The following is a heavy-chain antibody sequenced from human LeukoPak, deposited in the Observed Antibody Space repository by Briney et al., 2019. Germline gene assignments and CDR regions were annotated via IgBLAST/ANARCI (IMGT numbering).Heavy chain of an antibody. D-gene: IGHD6-13*01. J-gene: IGHJ6*03. Sequence: PGGSLRLSCAASGFSFSSYAMSWVRQAPGKGPEWVSAISGSGGSTYYADSVKGRFTISRDNSKNTLYLQMNSLRAEETAVYYCAKAGMSSSWYNYYYMDVWGKGTTVTVSS. CDR1: GFSFSSYA. CDR3: AKAGMSSSWYNYYYMDV. V-gene: IGHV3-23*01. CDR2: ISGSGGST.